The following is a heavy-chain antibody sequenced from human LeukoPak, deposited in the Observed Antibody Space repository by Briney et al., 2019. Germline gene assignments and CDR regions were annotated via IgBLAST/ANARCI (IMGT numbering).Heavy chain of an antibody. Sequence: GASVKVSCKASGYTFTGYYMHWVRQAPGQGLEWMGWINPNSGDTNYAQKFQGRVTMTRDTSISKAYMELSRLRSDDTAVYYCARGDNWNGNYYYGMDVWGQGTTVTVSS. J-gene: IGHJ6*02. CDR3: ARGDNWNGNYYYGMDV. V-gene: IGHV1-2*02. D-gene: IGHD1-20*01. CDR2: INPNSGDT. CDR1: GYTFTGYY.